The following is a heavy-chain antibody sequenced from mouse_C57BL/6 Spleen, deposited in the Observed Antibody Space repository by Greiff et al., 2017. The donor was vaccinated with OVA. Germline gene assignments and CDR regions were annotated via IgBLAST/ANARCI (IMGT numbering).Heavy chain of an antibody. CDR2: ISSGSSTI. V-gene: IGHV5-17*01. D-gene: IGHD1-1*01. CDR1: GFTFSDYG. Sequence: DVKLVESGGGLVKPGGSLKLSCAASGFTFSDYGMHWVRQAPEKGLEWVAYISSGSSTIYYADTVKGRFTISRDNAKNTLFLQMTSLRSEDTAMYYCARRYGSSYDWYFDVWGTGTTVTVSS. J-gene: IGHJ1*03. CDR3: ARRYGSSYDWYFDV.